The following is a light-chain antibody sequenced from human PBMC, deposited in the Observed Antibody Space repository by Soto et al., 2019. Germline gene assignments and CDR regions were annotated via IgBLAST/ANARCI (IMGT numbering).Light chain of an antibody. CDR3: QQYQSYST. J-gene: IGKJ1*01. Sequence: DIQMTQSPSTLSASVGDRVTITCRVSQSISSWLAWYQQKPGKAPKLLIYKASSLESGVPSRFSGSGSGTEFTLTISSLQPDDFATYYCQQYQSYSTFGQGTKVEIK. CDR1: QSISSW. CDR2: KAS. V-gene: IGKV1-5*03.